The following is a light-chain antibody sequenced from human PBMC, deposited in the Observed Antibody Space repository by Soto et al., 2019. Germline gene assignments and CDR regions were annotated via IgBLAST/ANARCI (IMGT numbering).Light chain of an antibody. CDR3: QSSDSSLSDYYG. CDR1: SSNIVSGYD. CDR2: NNN. V-gene: IGLV1-40*01. Sequence: QSVGTHPPSVSGAPGQRVTISCTLSSSNIVSGYDVHWYQQLPGTAPKLLIYNNNNRPPVFPDRFSGSKSGTSASLAITGLQDEDEADYYCQSSDSSLSDYYGCATVTKVTV. J-gene: IGLJ1*01.